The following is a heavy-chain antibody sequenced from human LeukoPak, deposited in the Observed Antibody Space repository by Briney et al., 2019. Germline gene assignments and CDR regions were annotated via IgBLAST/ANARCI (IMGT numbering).Heavy chain of an antibody. CDR1: GYAFTSYG. D-gene: IGHD3-22*01. CDR2: IIAYNGNT. CDR3: ARDGPHYYDSSGST. V-gene: IGHV1-18*01. J-gene: IGHJ5*02. Sequence: ASVKVSCQASGYAFTSYGISWVRPAPGQGREWMGWIIAYNGNTNYAQKLQGRVTITTDTSTSTAYMELRSLRSDDTAVYYCARDGPHYYDSSGSTWGQGTLATVSS.